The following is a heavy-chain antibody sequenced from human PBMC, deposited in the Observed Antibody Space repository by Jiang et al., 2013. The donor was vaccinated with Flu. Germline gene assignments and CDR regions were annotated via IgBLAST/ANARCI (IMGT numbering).Heavy chain of an antibody. CDR2: ISYDGSNK. CDR1: TFSSYA. J-gene: IGHJ1*01. CDR3: ARDPTSGSYYSYAQFQH. D-gene: IGHD1-26*01. V-gene: IGHV3-30-3*01. Sequence: TFSSYAMHWVRQXPGKGLEWVAVISYDGSNKYYADSVKGRFTISRDNSKNTLYLQMNSLRAEDAAVYYCARDPTSGSYYSYAQFQHWGQGTLVTVSS.